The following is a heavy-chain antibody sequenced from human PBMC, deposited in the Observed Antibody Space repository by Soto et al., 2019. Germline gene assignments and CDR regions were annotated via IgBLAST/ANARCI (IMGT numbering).Heavy chain of an antibody. CDR3: ARRYCSGGSCYVDY. D-gene: IGHD2-15*01. J-gene: IGHJ4*02. Sequence: PGESLKISCQGSGYKFSSYWIGWVRQMSGKGLEWMGIIYPTDSDTRYSPSFQGQVTISADKSISTAYVEWSSLKASDTAVYYCARRYCSGGSCYVDYWGKGTLVTVSS. CDR2: IYPTDSDT. CDR1: GYKFSSYW. V-gene: IGHV5-51*01.